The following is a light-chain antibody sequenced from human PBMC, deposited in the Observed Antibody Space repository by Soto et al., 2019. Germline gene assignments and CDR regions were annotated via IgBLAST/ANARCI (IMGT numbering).Light chain of an antibody. Sequence: ETVMTQSPVTLSVSPGERATLSCRASESVSRNLAWYQQKLGQPPRLLIYGASTRATGIPARFSGSGSGTEFTLTISNLHSEDIAVYYCQQYDKWPPYTFGQGTKLEIK. CDR3: QQYDKWPPYT. CDR1: ESVSRN. CDR2: GAS. J-gene: IGKJ2*01. V-gene: IGKV3-15*01.